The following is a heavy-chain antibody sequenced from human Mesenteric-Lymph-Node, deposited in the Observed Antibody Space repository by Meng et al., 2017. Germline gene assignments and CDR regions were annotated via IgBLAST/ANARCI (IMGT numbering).Heavy chain of an antibody. D-gene: IGHD5-24*01. Sequence: SVKVSCKASGGTFSSYAISWVRQAPGQGLEWMGGIIPIFGTTNYAQKFQGRVTFTADESASTAYMELSSLRSEDTAVYYCASLNGGDGYSQDYFDYWGQGTLVTVSS. CDR3: ASLNGGDGYSQDYFDY. J-gene: IGHJ4*02. CDR2: IIPIFGTT. V-gene: IGHV1-69*13. CDR1: GGTFSSYA.